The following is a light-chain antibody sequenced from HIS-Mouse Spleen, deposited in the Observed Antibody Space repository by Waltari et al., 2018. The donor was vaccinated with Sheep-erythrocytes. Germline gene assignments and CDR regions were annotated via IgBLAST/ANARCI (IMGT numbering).Light chain of an antibody. V-gene: IGLV3-1*01. J-gene: IGLJ2*01. Sequence: SYELTQPPSVSVSTGQTASITGSGDKLGAKKACWYQHKPGQSPVLVIYQDSKRPSGIPERFSGSNSGNTATLTISGTQAMDEADYYCQAWDSSTAVFGGGTKLTVL. CDR2: QDS. CDR1: KLGAKK. CDR3: QAWDSSTAV.